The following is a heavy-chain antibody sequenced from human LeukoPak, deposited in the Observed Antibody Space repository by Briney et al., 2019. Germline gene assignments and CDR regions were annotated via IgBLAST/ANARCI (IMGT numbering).Heavy chain of an antibody. D-gene: IGHD6-6*01. CDR2: ISYDGSNK. V-gene: IGHV3-30*04. J-gene: IGHJ4*02. Sequence: GRSLRLSCAASGFTFSSYAMHWVRQAPGKGLEWVAVISYDGSNKYYADSVKGRSTISRDNSKNTLYLQMNSLRAEDTAVYYCARVPSSSSGVYYFDYWGQGTLVTVSS. CDR3: ARVPSSSSGVYYFDY. CDR1: GFTFSSYA.